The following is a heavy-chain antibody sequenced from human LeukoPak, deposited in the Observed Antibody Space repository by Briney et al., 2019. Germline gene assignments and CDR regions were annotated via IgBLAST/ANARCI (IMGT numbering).Heavy chain of an antibody. CDR2: ISGSGGST. J-gene: IGHJ4*02. CDR3: AKGGQGYCSSASCSSEY. CDR1: GFTFSSYA. V-gene: IGHV3-23*01. Sequence: PGGSLRLSCAASGFTFSSYAMSWVRQAPGKGLEWVSAISGSGGSTYYADSVKGRFTISRDNSKNTLYLQMNSLRAEDTAVYYCAKGGQGYCSSASCSSEYWGQGTLVTVSS. D-gene: IGHD2-2*01.